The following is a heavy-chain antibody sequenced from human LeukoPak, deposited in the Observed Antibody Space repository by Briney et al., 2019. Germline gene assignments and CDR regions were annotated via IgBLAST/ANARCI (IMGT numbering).Heavy chain of an antibody. Sequence: SETLSLTCTVSGYSISSGYYWGWIRPPPGKGLEWIGSIYHSGSTYYNPSLKSRVTISVDTSKNQFSLKLSSVTAADTAVYYCARGYYYDSSGYYYFDYWGQGTLVTVSS. D-gene: IGHD3-22*01. CDR3: ARGYYYDSSGYYYFDY. V-gene: IGHV4-38-2*02. CDR1: GYSISSGYY. CDR2: IYHSGST. J-gene: IGHJ4*02.